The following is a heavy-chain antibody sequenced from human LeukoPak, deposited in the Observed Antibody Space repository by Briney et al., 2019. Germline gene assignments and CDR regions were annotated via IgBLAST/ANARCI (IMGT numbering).Heavy chain of an antibody. V-gene: IGHV3-48*03. J-gene: IGHJ4*02. CDR2: ISSSGSTI. CDR3: ARVYAEGAIRKGYFDY. CDR1: GFTFSSYE. Sequence: QAGGSLRLSCAASGFTFSSYEMNWVRQAPGKGLEWVSYISSSGSTIYYADSVKGRFTISRDNAKNSLCLQMNSLRAEDTAVYYCARVYAEGAIRKGYFDYWGQGTLVTVSS. D-gene: IGHD1-26*01.